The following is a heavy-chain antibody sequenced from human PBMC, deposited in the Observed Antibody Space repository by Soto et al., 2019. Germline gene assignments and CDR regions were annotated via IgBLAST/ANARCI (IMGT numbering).Heavy chain of an antibody. CDR1: GGTVASSHW. D-gene: IGHD2-21*02. V-gene: IGHV4-4*01. CDR2: VYHTGDT. Sequence: TLSLTCGVSGGTVASSHWWSWVRQSPGRGLEWIGNVYHTGDTNFNPSLQSRVTFSVDKSNNQFSLRLTSVTAADTAVYFCAREIVTAGGDNYFDPWGPGTLVTVSS. CDR3: AREIVTAGGDNYFDP. J-gene: IGHJ5*02.